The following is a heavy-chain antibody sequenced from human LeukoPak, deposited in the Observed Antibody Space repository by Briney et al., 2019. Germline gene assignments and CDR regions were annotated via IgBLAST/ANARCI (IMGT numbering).Heavy chain of an antibody. Sequence: GGSLRLSCAASGFTFSSYSMNWVRQAPGKGLEWVSSISSSSSYIYYADSVKGRFTISRDNAKNSLYLQMNRLRAEDTAVYYCASEPRSIGSGSYLNWFDPWGQGTLVTVSS. CDR2: ISSSSSYI. J-gene: IGHJ5*02. V-gene: IGHV3-21*01. CDR3: ASEPRSIGSGSYLNWFDP. CDR1: GFTFSSYS. D-gene: IGHD3-10*01.